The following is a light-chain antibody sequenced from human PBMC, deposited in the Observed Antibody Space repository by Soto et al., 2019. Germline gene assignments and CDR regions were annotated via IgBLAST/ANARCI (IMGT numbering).Light chain of an antibody. CDR2: GAS. Sequence: DIQMTQSPSSLSASVGARVTITCRASHSISTYLNWYEHKLGKAPKLLIYGASSLQSGVPSRFSGSGSGTYFTLTISTLPPEDVATYYCQQSYNTPLTFGGGTKVEIK. CDR3: QQSYNTPLT. J-gene: IGKJ4*01. CDR1: HSISTY. V-gene: IGKV1-39*01.